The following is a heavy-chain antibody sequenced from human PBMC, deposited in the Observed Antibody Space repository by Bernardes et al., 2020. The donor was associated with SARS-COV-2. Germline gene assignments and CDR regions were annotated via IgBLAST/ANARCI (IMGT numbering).Heavy chain of an antibody. CDR3: AHRRSFEPFTYYYDSSGYYNWFDP. V-gene: IGHV2-5*01. Sequence: SGPTLVKPTQTLTLTCTFSWFSLSTSGVGVGWIRQPPGKALEWLALIYWNDDKRYSPSLKSRLTITKDTSKNQVVLTMTNMDPVDTATYYCAHRRSFEPFTYYYDSSGYYNWFDPWGQGTLVTVSS. J-gene: IGHJ5*02. D-gene: IGHD3-22*01. CDR1: WFSLSTSGVG. CDR2: IYWNDDK.